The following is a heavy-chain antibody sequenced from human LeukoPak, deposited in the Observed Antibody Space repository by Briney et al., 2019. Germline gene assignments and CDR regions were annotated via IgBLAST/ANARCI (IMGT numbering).Heavy chain of an antibody. V-gene: IGHV3-7*01. D-gene: IGHD5-18*01. CDR3: AREATYNYAYALDY. J-gene: IGHJ4*02. CDR2: IKYDVSEI. CDR1: GFTFSSYW. Sequence: RGSLRLSCAASGFTFSSYWMSWVRQAPGKGLEWVANIKYDVSEIHYVDSVKGRFTISRDNAENSLYLQMNSLRAEDTAVYYCAREATYNYAYALDYWGQGTLVTVSS.